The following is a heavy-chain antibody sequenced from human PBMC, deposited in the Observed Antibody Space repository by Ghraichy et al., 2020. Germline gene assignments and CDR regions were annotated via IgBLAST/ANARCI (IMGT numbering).Heavy chain of an antibody. V-gene: IGHV4/OR15-8*02. D-gene: IGHD2-15*01. CDR1: GDSISSNIW. Sequence: SETLSLTCAVSGDSISSNIWWSWVRQPPGKGLEWIGEIFHTGSTNYHPSLKSRVAILIDESTNQFSLNLSSVTAADTAVYYCAKMKGFCLGRNCYLWFASWGQGTLVTVSS. CDR3: AKMKGFCLGRNCYLWFAS. J-gene: IGHJ5*01. CDR2: IFHTGST.